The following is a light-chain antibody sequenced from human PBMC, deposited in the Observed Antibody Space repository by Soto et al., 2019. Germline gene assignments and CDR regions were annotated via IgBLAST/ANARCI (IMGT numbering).Light chain of an antibody. CDR3: SSYTSSSTYV. V-gene: IGLV2-14*01. Sequence: SVLTQPASVSGSPGQSITISCTGTSSDVGGYNYVSWYQQHPGKAPKLMIYEVSNRPSGVSHRFSGSKSGNTASLTISGLQAEDEADYYCSSYTSSSTYVFGTGTKVTVL. CDR2: EVS. J-gene: IGLJ1*01. CDR1: SSDVGGYNY.